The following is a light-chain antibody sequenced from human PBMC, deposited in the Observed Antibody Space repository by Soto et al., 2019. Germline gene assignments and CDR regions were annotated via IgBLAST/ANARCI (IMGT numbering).Light chain of an antibody. J-gene: IGKJ2*01. CDR2: SAS. CDR1: QSISIY. V-gene: IGKV1-39*01. CDR3: QQSHSAPYT. Sequence: DIQMTQSPASLSASLGDRVTITCRASQSISIYLNWYEHKTGKAPNLLINSASSFRTGVPSRFSGSGSGTDFTLTISGVQPEDSATYYCQQSHSAPYTFGQGTKLEI.